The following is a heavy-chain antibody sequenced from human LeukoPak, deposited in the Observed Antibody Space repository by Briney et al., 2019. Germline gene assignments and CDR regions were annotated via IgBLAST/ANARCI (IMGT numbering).Heavy chain of an antibody. CDR1: GFSVTSFY. J-gene: IGHJ4*02. Sequence: GGSLRLSCAVSGFSVTSFYMSWVRQAPGKGLECVSIIYTGRTTKYADTVKGRFTISRDNSNNILYLQMNSLRAEDTAIYYCASGGPVTASSFDFWGQGILVTVSS. CDR2: IYTGRTT. D-gene: IGHD2-21*02. CDR3: ASGGPVTASSFDF. V-gene: IGHV3-66*01.